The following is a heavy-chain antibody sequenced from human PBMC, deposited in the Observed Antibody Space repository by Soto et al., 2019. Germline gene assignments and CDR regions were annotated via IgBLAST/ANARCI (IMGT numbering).Heavy chain of an antibody. CDR3: ARVGYCSSTSCYGGLADYYYMDV. CDR1: GGTFSSYA. J-gene: IGHJ6*03. CDR2: IIPIFGTA. V-gene: IGHV1-69*13. Sequence: ASVKVSCKASGGTFSSYAISWVRQAPGQGLEWMGGIIPIFGTANYAQKFQGRVTITADESTSTAYMELSSLRSEDTAVYYCARVGYCSSTSCYGGLADYYYMDVWGKGTTVTVSS. D-gene: IGHD2-2*01.